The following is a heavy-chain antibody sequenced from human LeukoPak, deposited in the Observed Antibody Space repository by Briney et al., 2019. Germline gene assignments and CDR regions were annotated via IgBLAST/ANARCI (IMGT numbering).Heavy chain of an antibody. J-gene: IGHJ6*03. CDR1: EFTFSSYS. V-gene: IGHV3-21*01. Sequence: RGSLRLSCAASEFTFSSYSMNWVRQAPGRGLEWVSSISSSSNYIHYVDSVKGRFTISRDNAKNSLFLQMNSLRAEDTAVYFCARSKPWGYCSGGSCYPTYYYYYYMDVWGKGTTVTVSS. CDR3: ARSKPWGYCSGGSCYPTYYYYYYMDV. CDR2: ISSSSNYI. D-gene: IGHD2-15*01.